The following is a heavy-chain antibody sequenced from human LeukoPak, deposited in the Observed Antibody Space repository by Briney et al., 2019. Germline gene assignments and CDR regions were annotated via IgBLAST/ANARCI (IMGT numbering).Heavy chain of an antibody. V-gene: IGHV7-4-1*02. CDR1: GYTFTGYY. CDR3: ARRRGYSGYDTFDP. J-gene: IGHJ5*02. Sequence: ASVKVSRKASGYTFTGYYMHWVRQAPGQGLEWMGWINTNTGNPTYAQGFTGRFVFSLDTSVSTAYLQISSLKAEDTAVYYCARRRGYSGYDTFDPWGQGTLVTVSS. CDR2: INTNTGNP. D-gene: IGHD5-12*01.